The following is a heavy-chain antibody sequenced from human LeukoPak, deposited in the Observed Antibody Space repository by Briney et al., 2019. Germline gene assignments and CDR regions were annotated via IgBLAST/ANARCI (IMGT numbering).Heavy chain of an antibody. Sequence: SETLSLTCTVAGGSISSYYWSWIRQPPGKGLEWIGYIYYSGSTNYNPSLKSRVTISVDTSKNQFSLKLSSVTAADTAVYYCARLDSSGYYPGYFDYWGQGTLVTVSS. CDR3: ARLDSSGYYPGYFDY. D-gene: IGHD3-22*01. V-gene: IGHV4-59*01. J-gene: IGHJ4*02. CDR2: IYYSGST. CDR1: GGSISSYY.